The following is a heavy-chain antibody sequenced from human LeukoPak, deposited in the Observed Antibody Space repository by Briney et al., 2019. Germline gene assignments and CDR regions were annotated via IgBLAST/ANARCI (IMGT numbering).Heavy chain of an antibody. CDR1: GGSISTYY. Sequence: ASETLSLTCTVSGGSISTYYWSWIRRPAGKGLEWIGRTSGSTTYNPSLESRVTMSVDTSKNQFSLKLTSVTAADTAMYYCARTNYFDNWGQGILVTVSS. CDR2: TSGST. V-gene: IGHV4-4*07. CDR3: ARTNYFDN. J-gene: IGHJ4*02.